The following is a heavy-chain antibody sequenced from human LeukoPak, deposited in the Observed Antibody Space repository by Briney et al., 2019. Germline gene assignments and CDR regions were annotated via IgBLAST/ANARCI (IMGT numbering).Heavy chain of an antibody. CDR2: MNPNSGNT. J-gene: IGHJ4*02. D-gene: IGHD3-16*02. CDR1: GYTFTSYD. V-gene: IGHV1-8*01. Sequence: EASVKVSCKASGYTFTSYDINWVRQATGQGLEWMGWMNPNSGNTGYAQKFQGRVTMTRNTSISTAYMELSSLRSEDTAVYYCARVAYDYVWGSYRSPFYYFDYWGQGTLVTVSS. CDR3: ARVAYDYVWGSYRSPFYYFDY.